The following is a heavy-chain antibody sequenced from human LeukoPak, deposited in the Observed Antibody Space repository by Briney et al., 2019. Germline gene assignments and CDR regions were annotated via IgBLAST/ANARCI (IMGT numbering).Heavy chain of an antibody. V-gene: IGHV3-33*01. CDR1: GFTFKICG. CDR2: IWNDGSTT. D-gene: IGHD3-9*01. Sequence: GGSLRLSCAASGFTFKICGMHRVRQAPGKGLEWVGVIWNDGSTTFYADSVRGRFTISRDNSKNTLYLQMNSLRAEDTAVYYCARDRTNFVDYWGQGTLVTVSS. J-gene: IGHJ4*02. CDR3: ARDRTNFVDY.